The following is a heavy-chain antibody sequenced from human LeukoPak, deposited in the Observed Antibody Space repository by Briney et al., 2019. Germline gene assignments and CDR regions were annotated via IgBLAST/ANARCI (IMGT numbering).Heavy chain of an antibody. Sequence: GASVKVSRKASGYTFTSYDINWVRQATGQGLEWMGWMNPNSGNTGYAQKFQGRVTMTMNTSITTAYMELSSLRSDDTAVYYCARALSWTTDSYYYMDVWGKGTSVTVSS. CDR2: MNPNSGNT. D-gene: IGHD3/OR15-3a*01. J-gene: IGHJ6*03. CDR3: ARALSWTTDSYYYMDV. V-gene: IGHV1-8*01. CDR1: GYTFTSYD.